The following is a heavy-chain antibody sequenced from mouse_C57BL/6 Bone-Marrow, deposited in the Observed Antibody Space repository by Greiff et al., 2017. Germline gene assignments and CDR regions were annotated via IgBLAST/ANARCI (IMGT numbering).Heavy chain of an antibody. CDR1: GYTFTDYY. CDR3: AREGNY. D-gene: IGHD2-14*01. J-gene: IGHJ4*01. CDR2: INPNNGGT. V-gene: IGHV1-26*01. Sequence: VQLQQSGPELVKPGASVKISCKASGYTFTDYYMNWVKQSPGKSLEWIGDINPNNGGTSYNQKFKGKATLTVDKSSSTASMEHRSLTSEDSAVYYCAREGNYGGQGTSVTVTS.